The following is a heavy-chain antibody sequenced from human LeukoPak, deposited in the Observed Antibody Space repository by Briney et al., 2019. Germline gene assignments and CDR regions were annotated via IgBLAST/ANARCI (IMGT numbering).Heavy chain of an antibody. J-gene: IGHJ4*02. CDR1: GYSVSSNNAA. CDR2: TYYRSRWYK. CDR3: AREGSDNYGHDNYFDY. D-gene: IGHD5-18*01. Sequence: SQTLSLTCVISGYSVSSNNAAWNWIRQPPSRGLEWLGRTYYRSRWYKDYAVSVKSRLTINPDTSKNQFSLQLNSVTPEDTAVYYCAREGSDNYGHDNYFDYWGQGNLVTVSS. V-gene: IGHV6-1*01.